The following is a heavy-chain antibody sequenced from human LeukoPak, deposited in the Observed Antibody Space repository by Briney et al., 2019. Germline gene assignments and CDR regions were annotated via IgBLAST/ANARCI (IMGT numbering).Heavy chain of an antibody. V-gene: IGHV3-30*04. CDR1: GFTFSNYD. J-gene: IGHJ4*02. D-gene: IGHD4-11*01. Sequence: GGSLRLSCAASGFTFSNYDMQWVRQAPGKGLEWVAVISYAGNNKYYADSVEGRFTISRDNSKNTLFLQMNSLRAEDTAVYYCASDLATVTYNFDYWGQGTLVTVSS. CDR2: ISYAGNNK. CDR3: ASDLATVTYNFDY.